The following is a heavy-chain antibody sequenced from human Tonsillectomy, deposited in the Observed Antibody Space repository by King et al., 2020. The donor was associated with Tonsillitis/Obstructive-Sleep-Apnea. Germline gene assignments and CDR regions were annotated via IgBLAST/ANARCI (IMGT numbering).Heavy chain of an antibody. CDR1: GFTFSGSA. J-gene: IGHJ4*02. Sequence: VQLVESGGGLVQPGGSLKLSCAASGFTFSGSAMHWVRQASGKGLEWVGRIRSKANSYAPAYAASVKGRLNISRDDSKNTAYLQMNSLKTEDTAVYYCTRHPKGLLWFRANDYWGQGTLVTVSS. V-gene: IGHV3-73*01. D-gene: IGHD3-10*01. CDR2: IRSKANSYAP. CDR3: TRHPKGLLWFRANDY.